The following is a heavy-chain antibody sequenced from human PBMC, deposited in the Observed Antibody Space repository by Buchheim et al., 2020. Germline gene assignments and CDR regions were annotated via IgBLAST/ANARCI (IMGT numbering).Heavy chain of an antibody. CDR3: ARNTGVLGYYYGMDV. CDR1: GFTFSSYS. Sequence: EVQLVESGGGLVQPGGSLRLSCAASGFTFSSYSMNWVRQAPGQGMEWVSYISSSSSTIYYADSVKGRFTISSDNAKYSLYLQMNSLRAEDTAVYYCARNTGVLGYYYGMDVWGQGTT. CDR2: ISSSSSTI. V-gene: IGHV3-48*01. J-gene: IGHJ6*02. D-gene: IGHD1-14*01.